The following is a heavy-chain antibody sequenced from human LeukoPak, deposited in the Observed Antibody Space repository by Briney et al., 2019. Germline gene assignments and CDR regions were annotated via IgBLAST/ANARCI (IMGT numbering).Heavy chain of an antibody. D-gene: IGHD6-13*01. CDR3: AIRFGRLEAGGTPFDS. Sequence: SETLSLTCTVSGGSISSSSYYCGWIRQPRGKGLEWIGSIYYSGSNYYNPSLKSRFTISVDTSKNQFSLKLSSVTAADTALYYCAIRFGRLEAGGTPFDSWDQGTLVTVYS. CDR2: IYYSGSN. J-gene: IGHJ4*02. CDR1: GGSISSSSYY. V-gene: IGHV4-39*07.